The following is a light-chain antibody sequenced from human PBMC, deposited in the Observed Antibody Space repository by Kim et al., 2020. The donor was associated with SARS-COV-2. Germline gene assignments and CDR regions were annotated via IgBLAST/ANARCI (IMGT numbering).Light chain of an antibody. Sequence: DIQMTQSPSSLSASVGDRVTITCRASQDIRNDLGWYQQNPGRAPKRLIYGESSLQSGVPSRFSGSGSGTEFTLTISSLQPEDFATYFCLQHNTYPITFGQGTRLDIK. V-gene: IGKV1-17*01. J-gene: IGKJ5*01. CDR1: QDIRND. CDR2: GES. CDR3: LQHNTYPIT.